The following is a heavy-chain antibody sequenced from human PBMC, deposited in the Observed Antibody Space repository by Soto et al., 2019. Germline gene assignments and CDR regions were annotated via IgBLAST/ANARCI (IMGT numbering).Heavy chain of an antibody. V-gene: IGHV4-39*01. D-gene: IGHD4-17*01. CDR1: GGSVTNSSYY. Sequence: SETLSLTCTVSGGSVTNSSYYWGWILQSPGKGLEWIGSVYYRGRSYSKSSVKSRVTISVDTSKNRFSLSLNSVTASDTAVYFCVSQRTTVPTQAYFDYWGPGALVTVSS. CDR2: VYYRGRS. CDR3: VSQRTTVPTQAYFDY. J-gene: IGHJ4*02.